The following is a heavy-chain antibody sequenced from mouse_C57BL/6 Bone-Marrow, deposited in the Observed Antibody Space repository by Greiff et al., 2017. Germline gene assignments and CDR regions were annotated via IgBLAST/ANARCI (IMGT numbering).Heavy chain of an antibody. V-gene: IGHV5-15*01. CDR1: GFTFSDYG. CDR2: ISNLAYSI. J-gene: IGHJ2*01. D-gene: IGHD3-3*01. Sequence: EVQLVESGGGLVQPGGSLKLSCAASGFTFSDYGMAWVRQAPRKGPEWVAFISNLAYSIYYADTVTGRFTLSRENAKNTLYLEMSSLRSEDTAMYYCARGGTGYFDYWGQGTTLTVSS. CDR3: ARGGTGYFDY.